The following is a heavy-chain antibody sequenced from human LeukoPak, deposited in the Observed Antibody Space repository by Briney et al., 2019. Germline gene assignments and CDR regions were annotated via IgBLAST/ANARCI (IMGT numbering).Heavy chain of an antibody. CDR2: ISSSGNTI. Sequence: GGSLRLSCAASGFTFSSYEMNWVRQAPGKGLEWVSYISSSGNTIYYADSVKGRFTISRDNSKNTLYLQMNSLRAEDTAVYSCAKGRTPYGDAPFDYWGRGTLVTVSP. J-gene: IGHJ4*02. V-gene: IGHV3-48*03. D-gene: IGHD4/OR15-4a*01. CDR1: GFTFSSYE. CDR3: AKGRTPYGDAPFDY.